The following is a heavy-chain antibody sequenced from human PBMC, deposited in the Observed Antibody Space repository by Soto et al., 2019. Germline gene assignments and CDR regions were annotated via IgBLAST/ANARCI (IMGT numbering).Heavy chain of an antibody. V-gene: IGHV3-9*01. Sequence: SCKASGFTFDDYAMHWVRQAPGKGLEWVSGISWNSGSIGYADSVKGRFTISRDNAKNSLYLQMNSLRAEDTALYYCAKDRTVRAGADYDAFDIWGQGTMVTVSS. D-gene: IGHD4-17*01. J-gene: IGHJ3*02. CDR2: ISWNSGSI. CDR3: AKDRTVRAGADYDAFDI. CDR1: GFTFDDYA.